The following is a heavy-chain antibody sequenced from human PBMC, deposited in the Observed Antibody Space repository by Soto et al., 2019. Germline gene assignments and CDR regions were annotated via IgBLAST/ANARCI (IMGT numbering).Heavy chain of an antibody. V-gene: IGHV3-30*18. CDR1: GFTFSSYG. J-gene: IGHJ6*02. CDR2: ISYDGSNK. D-gene: IGHD5-12*01. CDR3: AKDRAEVAHPTYGMDV. Sequence: GGSLRLSCAASGFTFSSYGMHWVRQAPGKGLEWVAVISYDGSNKYYADSVKGRFTISRDNSKNTLYLQMNSLRAEDTAVYYCAKDRAEVAHPTYGMDVWGQGTTVTVSS.